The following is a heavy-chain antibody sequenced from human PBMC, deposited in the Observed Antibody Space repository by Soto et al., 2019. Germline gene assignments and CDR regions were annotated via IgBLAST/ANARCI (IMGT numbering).Heavy chain of an antibody. J-gene: IGHJ3*02. CDR2: ISGSGGST. D-gene: IGHD6-13*01. Sequence: EVQLLESGGGLVQPGGSLRLSCAASGFTFSSYAMSWVRQAPGKGLEWVSAISGSGGSTYYADSVKGRFTISRDNSKNTLYLQMNSLRAEDTAVYYCAKGVAAAGTARDAFDIWGQGTMVTVSS. CDR3: AKGVAAAGTARDAFDI. CDR1: GFTFSSYA. V-gene: IGHV3-23*01.